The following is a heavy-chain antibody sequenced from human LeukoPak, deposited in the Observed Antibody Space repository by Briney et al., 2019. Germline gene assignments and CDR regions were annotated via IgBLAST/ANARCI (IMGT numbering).Heavy chain of an antibody. CDR1: GYSISSGYY. CDR2: IYHSGST. CDR3: ARSIRYAISVDNWFDP. J-gene: IGHJ5*02. V-gene: IGHV4-38-2*01. Sequence: SETLSLTCAVSGYSISSGYYWGWIRQPPGKGLEWIGSIYHSGSTYYNPSLKSRVTISVDTSKNQFSLKLSSVTAADTAVYYCARSIRYAISVDNWFDPWGQGTLVTVSS. D-gene: IGHD2-8*01.